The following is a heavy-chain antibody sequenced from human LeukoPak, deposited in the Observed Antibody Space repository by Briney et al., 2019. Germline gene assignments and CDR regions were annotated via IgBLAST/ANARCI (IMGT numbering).Heavy chain of an antibody. J-gene: IGHJ4*02. Sequence: GASVKVSCKASGYTFTGYYMHWVRQVPGQGLEWMGWINPNSGGTNYAQKFQGRVTMTRDTSISTAYMELSRLRSDDTAVYYCARAWSSSWYWYYWGQGTLVTVSS. CDR1: GYTFTGYY. D-gene: IGHD6-13*01. CDR3: ARAWSSSWYWYY. CDR2: INPNSGGT. V-gene: IGHV1-2*02.